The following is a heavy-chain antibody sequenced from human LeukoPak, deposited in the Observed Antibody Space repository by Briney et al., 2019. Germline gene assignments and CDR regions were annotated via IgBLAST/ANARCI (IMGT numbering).Heavy chain of an antibody. CDR1: GFTFSSYA. Sequence: GGSLRLSCAASGFTFSSYAMSWVRQAPGKGLEWVSAIRSSGATTYYADSVKGRFTISRDNSKNTVYLQTNSLRAEDTAIYYCAKARDDYGVDTIDSWGQGTLVTVSS. J-gene: IGHJ4*02. CDR3: AKARDDYGVDTIDS. D-gene: IGHD3-3*01. CDR2: IRSSGATT. V-gene: IGHV3-23*01.